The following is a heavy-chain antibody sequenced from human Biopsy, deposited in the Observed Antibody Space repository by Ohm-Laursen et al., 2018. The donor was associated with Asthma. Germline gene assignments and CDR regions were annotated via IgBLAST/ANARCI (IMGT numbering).Heavy chain of an antibody. J-gene: IGHJ6*02. CDR2: IYYSGST. CDR3: ARAQSYGDIYYGLDV. V-gene: IGHV4-31*03. D-gene: IGHD2-21*02. Sequence: TLSLTCTVSYGSITSGGYYWTWIRQHPGKGLEWIGFIYYSGSTYYNPSLKSRVSISIDTSKNQFSLKLSSVTAADTAVYFCARAQSYGDIYYGLDVWGQGTTVTVSS. CDR1: YGSITSGGYY.